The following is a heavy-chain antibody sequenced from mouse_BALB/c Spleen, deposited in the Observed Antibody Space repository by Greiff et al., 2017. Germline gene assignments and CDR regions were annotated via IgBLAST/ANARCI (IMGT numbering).Heavy chain of an antibody. V-gene: IGHV5-6-2*01. Sequence: EVKLMESGGGLVKLGGSLKLSCAASGFTFSSYYMSWVRQTPEKRLELVAAINSNGGSTYYPDTVKGRFTISRDNAKNTLYLQMSSLKSEDTALYYCARRKYYGSSYDYWGQGTTLTVSS. J-gene: IGHJ2*01. D-gene: IGHD1-1*01. CDR1: GFTFSSYY. CDR2: INSNGGST. CDR3: ARRKYYGSSYDY.